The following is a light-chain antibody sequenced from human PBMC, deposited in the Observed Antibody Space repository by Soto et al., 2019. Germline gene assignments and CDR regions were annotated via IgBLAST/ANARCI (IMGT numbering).Light chain of an antibody. Sequence: EIVMTQSPATLCVSRGESVTLSCRASQSVSSSLAWYQQKPGQAPRLLIYDASARATGIPARFSGSGSGTEFTLTISSLQSEDFAVYYCQQYNNWPPLTFGGETKVEIK. CDR1: QSVSSS. V-gene: IGKV3D-15*01. CDR3: QQYNNWPPLT. J-gene: IGKJ4*01. CDR2: DAS.